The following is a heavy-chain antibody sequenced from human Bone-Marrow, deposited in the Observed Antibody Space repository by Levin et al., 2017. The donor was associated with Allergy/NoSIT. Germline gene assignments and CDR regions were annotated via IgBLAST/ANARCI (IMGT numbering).Heavy chain of an antibody. D-gene: IGHD3-3*01. CDR2: IYYSGST. Sequence: SETLSLTCTVSGGSISSYYWSWIRQPPGKGLEWIGYIYYSGSTNYNPSLKSRVTISVDTSKNQFSLKLSSVTAADTAVYYCARVQGGYDFWSGYLASWFDPWGQGTLVTVSS. V-gene: IGHV4-59*01. CDR1: GGSISSYY. J-gene: IGHJ5*02. CDR3: ARVQGGYDFWSGYLASWFDP.